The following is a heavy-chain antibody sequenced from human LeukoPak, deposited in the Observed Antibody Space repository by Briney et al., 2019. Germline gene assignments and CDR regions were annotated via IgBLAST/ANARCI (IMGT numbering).Heavy chain of an antibody. CDR2: ISGSGSDI. D-gene: IGHD1-14*01. J-gene: IGHJ3*01. V-gene: IGHV3-21*01. CDR1: VFTLYTLY. Sequence: GGSPSLSCALCVFTLYTLYINCVRQTPGKGLKWVSAISGSGSDIYYADSVKGRFTITTDNPNKSLYLQMNSLRAEDTAVYYCARRTFHNGAFDFWVQGTMVTVSS. CDR3: ARRTFHNGAFDF.